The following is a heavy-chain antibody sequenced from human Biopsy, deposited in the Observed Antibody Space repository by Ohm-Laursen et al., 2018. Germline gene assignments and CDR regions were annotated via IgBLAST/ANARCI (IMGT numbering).Heavy chain of an antibody. CDR3: ARDSGILNYGNFKYYHYYGMDV. Sequence: SGTLSLTCTVSGASVTKYYWSWIRQPPGKGLEWIGHIYYSVMTNYNPSLQSRVSLSVDTSRNQVSLTLSSVTAADTAVYYCARDSGILNYGNFKYYHYYGMDVWGQGTKVTVSS. CDR2: IYYSVMT. V-gene: IGHV4-59*02. CDR1: GASVTKYY. J-gene: IGHJ6*02. D-gene: IGHD4-11*01.